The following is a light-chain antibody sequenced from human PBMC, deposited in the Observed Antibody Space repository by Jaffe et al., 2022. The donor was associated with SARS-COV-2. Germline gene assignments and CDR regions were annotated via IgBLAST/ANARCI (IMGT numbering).Light chain of an antibody. V-gene: IGLV1-51*02. CDR1: SSNIGRNF. Sequence: QSVLTQPPSVSAAPGQKVTISCSGSSSNIGRNFVSWYLHLPGTAPKLLIYENDKRPSGIPDRFSGSRSGTSATLGITGLQSGDEADYYCGTWDTSLNTALFGGGTKLTVL. CDR3: GTWDTSLNTAL. J-gene: IGLJ2*01. CDR2: END.